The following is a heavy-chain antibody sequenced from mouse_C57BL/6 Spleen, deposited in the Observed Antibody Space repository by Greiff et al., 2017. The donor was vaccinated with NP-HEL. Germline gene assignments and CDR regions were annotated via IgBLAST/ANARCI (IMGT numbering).Heavy chain of an antibody. CDR2: IDPSDSET. D-gene: IGHD2-5*01. Sequence: QVQLQQPGAELVRPGSSVKLSCKASGYTFTSYWMHWVKQRPIQGLEWIGNIDPSDSETHYNQKFKDKATLTVDKSSSTAYMQLSSLTSEDSAVYYCAAYYSNYGYFDVWGTGTTVTVSS. CDR3: AAYYSNYGYFDV. J-gene: IGHJ1*03. V-gene: IGHV1-52*01. CDR1: GYTFTSYW.